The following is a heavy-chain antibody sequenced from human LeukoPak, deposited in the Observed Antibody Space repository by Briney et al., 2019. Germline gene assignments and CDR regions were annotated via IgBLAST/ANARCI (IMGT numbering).Heavy chain of an antibody. CDR2: IFYSGST. D-gene: IGHD3-10*01. Sequence: AGGSLRLSCAASGFTFSSYAMSWVRQPPGKGLEWIGNIFYSGSTYYSPSLRSRVTISLDTSRNQFSLKLNSVTAADTAVYYCAKSNGYGLVDIWGQGTMVTVSS. J-gene: IGHJ3*02. CDR1: GFTFSSYA. CDR3: AKSNGYGLVDI. V-gene: IGHV4-38-2*01.